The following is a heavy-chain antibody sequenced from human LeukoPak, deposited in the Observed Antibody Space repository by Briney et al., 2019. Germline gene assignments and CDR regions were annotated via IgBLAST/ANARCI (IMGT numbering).Heavy chain of an antibody. V-gene: IGHV3-23*01. J-gene: IGHJ4*02. CDR2: ISGSGSST. D-gene: IGHD6-19*01. CDR3: AKDAQGLVRGGIYFDF. CDR1: GFTFKTYA. Sequence: GGSLRLSCAASGFTFKTYAMNWVRQVPGKGPEWVSSISGSGSSTDYADSVKGRFTISRDNSKNTLYLQMNSLRAEDTALYYCAKDAQGLVRGGIYFDFWGQGSLVTVS.